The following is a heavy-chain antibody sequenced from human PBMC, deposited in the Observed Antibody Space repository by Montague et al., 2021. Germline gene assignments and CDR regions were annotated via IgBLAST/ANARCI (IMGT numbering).Heavy chain of an antibody. CDR1: GGSLGSYY. D-gene: IGHD3-10*02. J-gene: IGHJ4*02. V-gene: IGHV4-59*13. Sequence: SETLSLTCTVSGGSLGSYYWSWIRQPPGKGPECVGYIYYSGSTAYNPSLKRRVTISLDTSRNQFSLTLTSVTAADTAVYYCARGNGAMLFWGQGILVTVSS. CDR3: ARGNGAMLF. CDR2: IYYSGST.